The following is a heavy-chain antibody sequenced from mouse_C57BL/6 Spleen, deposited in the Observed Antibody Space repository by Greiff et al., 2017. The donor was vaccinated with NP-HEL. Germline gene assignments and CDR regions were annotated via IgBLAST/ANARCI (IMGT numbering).Heavy chain of an antibody. D-gene: IGHD4-1*01. CDR3: ARLRDWDVGYYAMDY. CDR1: GYAFSSYW. J-gene: IGHJ4*01. V-gene: IGHV1-80*01. CDR2: IYPGDGDT. Sequence: QVQLQQSGAELVKPGASVKISCKASGYAFSSYWMNWVKQRPGKGLEWIGQIYPGDGDTNYNGKFKGKATLTADKSSSTAYMQLSSLTSEDSAVYFCARLRDWDVGYYAMDYWGQGTSVTVSS.